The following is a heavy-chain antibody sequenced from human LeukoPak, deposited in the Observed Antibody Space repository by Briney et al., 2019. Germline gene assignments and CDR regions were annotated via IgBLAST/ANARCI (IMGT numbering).Heavy chain of an antibody. D-gene: IGHD3-22*01. CDR1: GFTFSSYA. V-gene: IGHV3-64*01. Sequence: GGSLRLSCAASGFTFSSYAMHWVRQAPGKGLEYVLAISSNGGSTYYANSVKGRFTISRDNSKNTLYLQMGSLRAEDTAVYYCAKDRPNYYDSSGHYYRRNGDYWGQGTLVSVSS. J-gene: IGHJ4*02. CDR3: AKDRPNYYDSSGHYYRRNGDY. CDR2: ISSNGGST.